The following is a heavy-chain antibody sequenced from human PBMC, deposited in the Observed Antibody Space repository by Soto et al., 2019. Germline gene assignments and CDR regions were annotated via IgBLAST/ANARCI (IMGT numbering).Heavy chain of an antibody. J-gene: IGHJ4*02. CDR3: ARVYCSGGSCYSGCLN. V-gene: IGHV1-18*01. CDR1: GYTFFTYD. Sequence: ASVKVSCKASGYTFFTYDISWVRQAPGQGLEWMGWISAYNGNTNYAQKLQGRVTMTTDTSTSTAYMELRSLRSDDTAVYYCARVYCSGGSCYSGCLNWGQGTLVTVSS. D-gene: IGHD2-15*01. CDR2: ISAYNGNT.